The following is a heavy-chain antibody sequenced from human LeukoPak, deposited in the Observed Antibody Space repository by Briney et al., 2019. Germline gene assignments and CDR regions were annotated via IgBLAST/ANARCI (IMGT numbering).Heavy chain of an antibody. Sequence: GRSLRLSCAASGFTFDDYGMSWVRQAPGKGLEWVSGINWNGGSTGYADSVKGRFTISRDNAKNSLYLQMNSLRAEDTAVYYCAKDREGRPRHDPDYWGQGTLVTVSS. CDR1: GFTFDDYG. J-gene: IGHJ4*02. CDR2: INWNGGST. V-gene: IGHV3-20*04. D-gene: IGHD1-1*01. CDR3: AKDREGRPRHDPDY.